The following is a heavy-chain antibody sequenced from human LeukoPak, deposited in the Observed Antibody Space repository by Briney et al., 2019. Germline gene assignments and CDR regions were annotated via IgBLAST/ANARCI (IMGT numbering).Heavy chain of an antibody. J-gene: IGHJ4*02. CDR2: MNQDGSER. D-gene: IGHD3-10*01. CDR3: AKERGNYFDY. CDR1: GFTFRSSW. Sequence: PGGSLTLSCAASGFTFRSSWMTWVRQAPGKGLEWVANMNQDGSERYYVDSVKGRFTISRDNAKHSLCLQMNSLRAEDTAVYYCAKERGNYFDYWGQGALVTVSS. V-gene: IGHV3-7*05.